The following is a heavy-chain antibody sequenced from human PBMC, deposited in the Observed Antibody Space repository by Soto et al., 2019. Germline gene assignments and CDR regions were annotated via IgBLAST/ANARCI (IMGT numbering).Heavy chain of an antibody. D-gene: IGHD3-16*01. Sequence: QLRLQESGPGQVKASETLSLTCSISGDSISSDQYCWGWVRQPPGKGLEWIGTIYYSRRTYYNPSLKGRATVSVDTSDTQFSLSLNSVTATDTAVYYCARQNYVNKWFDPWGQGTLVSVSS. CDR1: GDSISSDQYC. V-gene: IGHV4-39*01. J-gene: IGHJ5*02. CDR2: IYYSRRT. CDR3: ARQNYVNKWFDP.